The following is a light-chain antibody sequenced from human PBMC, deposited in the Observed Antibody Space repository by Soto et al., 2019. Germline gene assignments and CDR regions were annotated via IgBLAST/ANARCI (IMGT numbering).Light chain of an antibody. J-gene: IGLJ3*02. CDR3: ETWDSNSWV. CDR2: LEGSGSY. CDR1: SGHSSHI. Sequence: QPVLTQSSSASASLGSSVKLTCTLSSGHSSHIIAWHQQQPGKAPRYLMKLEGSGSYNKGSGVPDRFSGSSSGADRYLTISNLQSEDEADYYCETWDSNSWVFGGGTKLTVL. V-gene: IGLV4-60*03.